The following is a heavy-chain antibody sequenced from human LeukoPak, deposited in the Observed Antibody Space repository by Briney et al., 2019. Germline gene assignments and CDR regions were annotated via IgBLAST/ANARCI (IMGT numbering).Heavy chain of an antibody. J-gene: IGHJ4*02. V-gene: IGHV3-7*01. CDR3: ARTDPGNGGYFDY. Sequence: GGSLRLSCAASGFTFTSHWMSWVRQAPGEGLEWVANIKQDGGERPYVDSVKGRFTISRDNAKNSLYLQMNSLRAEDTAVYFCARTDPGNGGYFDYWGQGALVTVSS. D-gene: IGHD2-15*01. CDR1: GFTFTSHW. CDR2: IKQDGGER.